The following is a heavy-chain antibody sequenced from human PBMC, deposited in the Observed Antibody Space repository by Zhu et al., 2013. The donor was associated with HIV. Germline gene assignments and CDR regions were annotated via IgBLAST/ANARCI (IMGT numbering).Heavy chain of an antibody. CDR3: ARDRPRTGEYFDY. CDR1: GGTFSNYA. CDR2: IIPIFGIA. J-gene: IGHJ4*02. D-gene: IGHD7-27*01. Sequence: QVQLVQSGAEVKKPGSSVKVSCKASGGTFSNYAISWVRQAPGQGLEWMGWIIPIFGIANYAQKFQGRVTITADESTSTAYMELSSLRSEDTAVYYCARDRPRTGEYFDYWGQGTLVTVSS. V-gene: IGHV1-69*01.